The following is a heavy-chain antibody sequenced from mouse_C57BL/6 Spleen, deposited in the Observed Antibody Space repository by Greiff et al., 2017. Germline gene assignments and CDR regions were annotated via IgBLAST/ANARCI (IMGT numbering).Heavy chain of an antibody. CDR3: ARGGDYGSSAWFAY. CDR1: GYSITSGYD. V-gene: IGHV3-1*01. CDR2: ISYSGST. D-gene: IGHD1-1*01. Sequence: EVKLQESGPGMVKPSQSLSLTCTVTGYSITSGYDWHWIRHFPGNKLEWMGYISYSGSTNYNPSLKSRISITHDTSKNHFFLKLNSVTTEDTATYYGARGGDYGSSAWFAYWGQGTLVTVSA. J-gene: IGHJ3*01.